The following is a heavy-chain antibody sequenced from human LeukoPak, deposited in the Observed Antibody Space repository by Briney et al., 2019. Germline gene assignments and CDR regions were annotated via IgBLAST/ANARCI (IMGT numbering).Heavy chain of an antibody. CDR1: GFTFSSYG. J-gene: IGHJ4*02. CDR3: AKSRAVLVLYYFDY. V-gene: IGHV3-30*18. CDR2: ISYDGSNK. D-gene: IGHD6-13*01. Sequence: PGGSLRLSCAASGFTFSSYGMRWVRQAPGKGLEWVAVISYDGSNKYYADSVKGRFTISRDNSKNTLYLQMNSLRAEDTAVYYCAKSRAVLVLYYFDYWGQGTLVTVSS.